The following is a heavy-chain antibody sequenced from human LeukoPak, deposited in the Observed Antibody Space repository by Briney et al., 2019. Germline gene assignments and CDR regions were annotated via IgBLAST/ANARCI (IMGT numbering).Heavy chain of an antibody. CDR2: ISSSSSYI. CDR3: ARYRYYDFWSGYSNYFDY. V-gene: IGHV3-21*01. CDR1: GFTFSSYA. Sequence: PGGSLRLSCAASGFTFSSYAMSWVRQAPGKGLEWVSSISSSSSYIYYADSVKGRFTISRDNAKNSLYLQMNSLRAEDTAVYYCARYRYYDFWSGYSNYFDYWGQGTLVTVSS. J-gene: IGHJ4*02. D-gene: IGHD3-3*01.